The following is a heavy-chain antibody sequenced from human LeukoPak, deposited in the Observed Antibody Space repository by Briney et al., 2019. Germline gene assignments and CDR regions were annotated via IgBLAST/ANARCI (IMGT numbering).Heavy chain of an antibody. CDR2: IIPIFGIA. CDR1: GGTFSSYA. D-gene: IGHD2-2*01. CDR3: ARSKVVPAAQRWNWFDP. J-gene: IGHJ5*02. V-gene: IGHV1-69*04. Sequence: RASVKVSCKASGGTFSSYAISWVRHAPGQGLEWMGRIIPIFGIANYAQKFQGRGTITADKSTSTAYMELSSLRSEDTAVYYCARSKVVPAAQRWNWFDPWGQGTLVTVSS.